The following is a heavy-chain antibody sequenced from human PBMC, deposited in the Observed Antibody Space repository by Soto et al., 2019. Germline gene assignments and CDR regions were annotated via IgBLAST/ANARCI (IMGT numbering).Heavy chain of an antibody. CDR2: INSDGSST. J-gene: IGHJ4*02. D-gene: IGHD6-19*01. CDR3: AVAVAGPTAIGY. CDR1: GFTFSSYW. V-gene: IGHV3-74*01. Sequence: GGSLRLSCVTSGFTFSSYWMHWVRQAPGKGLVWVSRINSDGSSTSYADSVKGRFTISRDNAKNTLYLQMNSLRAEDTAVYYCAVAVAGPTAIGYWGQGTLVTVSS.